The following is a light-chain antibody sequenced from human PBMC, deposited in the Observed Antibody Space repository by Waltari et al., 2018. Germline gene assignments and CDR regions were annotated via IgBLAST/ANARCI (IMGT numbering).Light chain of an antibody. Sequence: EIVMTQSPATLSVSPGERATLSCRASQSVGSNLAWYLQKPGQAPRLLIYGASTRATGVPARLSGSGSVTEFTLTISSLQSEDFAVYHCHQYENWPNTFGQGTKLEIK. CDR3: HQYENWPNT. J-gene: IGKJ2*01. V-gene: IGKV3-15*01. CDR2: GAS. CDR1: QSVGSN.